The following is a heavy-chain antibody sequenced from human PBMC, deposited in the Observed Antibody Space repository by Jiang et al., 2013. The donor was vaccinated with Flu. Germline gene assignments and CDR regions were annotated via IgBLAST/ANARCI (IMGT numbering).Heavy chain of an antibody. CDR3: ARMSRTPVTTEFDY. V-gene: IGHV2-70*11. CDR2: IDWNDDK. J-gene: IGHJ4*02. Sequence: KPTQTLTLTCTFSGFSLRISGMCVNWIRQPPGKALEWLARIDWNDDKYYNTSMKTRLTISKDASKNQVVLTMTDMDPVDTAVYYCARMSRTPVTTEFDYWGLGTLVAVSS. CDR1: GFSLRISGMC. D-gene: IGHD4-17*01.